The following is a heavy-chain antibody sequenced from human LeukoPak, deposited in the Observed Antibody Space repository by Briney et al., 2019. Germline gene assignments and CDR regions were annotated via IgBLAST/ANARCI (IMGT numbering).Heavy chain of an antibody. CDR1: GGSFSGYY. Sequence: PSETLSLTCAVYGGSFSGYYWSWIRQPPGKGLEWIGEINHSGSTNYNPSLKSRVTISVDTTKNQFSLKLSSVTAADTAVYYCARGFTRITMVRGALDYWGQGTLVTVSS. CDR2: INHSGST. CDR3: ARGFTRITMVRGALDY. J-gene: IGHJ4*02. D-gene: IGHD3-10*01. V-gene: IGHV4-34*01.